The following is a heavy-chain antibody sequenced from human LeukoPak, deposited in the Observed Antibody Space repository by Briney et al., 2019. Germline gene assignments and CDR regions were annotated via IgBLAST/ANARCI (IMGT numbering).Heavy chain of an antibody. Sequence: SETLSLTCTVSGGSISSSSYYWGWIRQPPGKGLEWIGSIYYSGSTYYNPSLKSRVTISVDTSKNQFSLKLSSVTAADTAVYYCASVVFGVVTKFTLSWFDPWGQGTLVTVSS. CDR2: IYYSGST. J-gene: IGHJ5*02. D-gene: IGHD3-3*01. V-gene: IGHV4-39*01. CDR3: ASVVFGVVTKFTLSWFDP. CDR1: GGSISSSSYY.